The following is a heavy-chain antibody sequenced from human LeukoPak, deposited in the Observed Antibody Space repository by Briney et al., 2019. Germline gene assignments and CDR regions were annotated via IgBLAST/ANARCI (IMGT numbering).Heavy chain of an antibody. Sequence: ASVKVSCKASGYTITSYDINWVRQATGQGLEWMGWMNPNSGNTGYAQKFLGRVTMTRNTSISTAYMELSSLRSEDTAVYYCARRAGYCSGGSCYQVDVWGQGTTVIVSS. V-gene: IGHV1-8*01. CDR1: GYTITSYD. CDR3: ARRAGYCSGGSCYQVDV. D-gene: IGHD2-15*01. CDR2: MNPNSGNT. J-gene: IGHJ6*02.